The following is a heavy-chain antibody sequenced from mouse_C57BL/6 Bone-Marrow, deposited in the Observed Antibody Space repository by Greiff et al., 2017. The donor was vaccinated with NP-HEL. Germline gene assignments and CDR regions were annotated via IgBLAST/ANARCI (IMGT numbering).Heavy chain of an antibody. V-gene: IGHV10-1*01. D-gene: IGHD1-1*01. CDR3: VRHRGSRYYYAMDY. CDR1: GFSFNTYA. Sequence: EVQLVESGGGLVQPKGSLKLSCAASGFSFNTYAMNWVRQAPGKGLEWVARIRSKSNNYATYYADSVKDRFTISRDDSESMLYLQMNNLKTEDTAMYYCVRHRGSRYYYAMDYWGQGTSVTVSS. CDR2: IRSKSNNYAT. J-gene: IGHJ4*01.